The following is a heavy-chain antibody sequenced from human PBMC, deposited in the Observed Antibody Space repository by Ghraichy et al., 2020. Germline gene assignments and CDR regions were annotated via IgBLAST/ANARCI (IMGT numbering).Heavy chain of an antibody. V-gene: IGHV2-70*01. CDR1: GFSLSTSGMC. CDR2: IDWDDDK. Sequence: SGPTLVKPTQTLTLTCTFSGFSLSTSGMCVSWIRQPPGKALEWLALIDWDDDKYYSTSLKTRLTISKDTSKNQVVLTMTNMDPVDTATYYCARIPYSGYDLTPYYYYYGMDVWGQGTTVTVSS. J-gene: IGHJ6*02. CDR3: ARIPYSGYDLTPYYYYYGMDV. D-gene: IGHD5-12*01.